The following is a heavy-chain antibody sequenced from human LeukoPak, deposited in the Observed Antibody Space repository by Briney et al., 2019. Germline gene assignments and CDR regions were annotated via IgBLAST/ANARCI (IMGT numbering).Heavy chain of an antibody. CDR2: FNPNGGST. CDR3: ARGIAAPTTYFDY. V-gene: IGHV1-46*01. CDR1: GYTFTSYS. D-gene: IGHD6-13*01. J-gene: IGHJ4*02. Sequence: ASVKVSCKAPGYTFTSYSIHWVRQAPGQGLEWMGIFNPNGGSTSYAQKFQGRVTMTGDTSTSTVYMELTSLRSEDTAVYYCARGIAAPTTYFDYWGQGTLVTVSS.